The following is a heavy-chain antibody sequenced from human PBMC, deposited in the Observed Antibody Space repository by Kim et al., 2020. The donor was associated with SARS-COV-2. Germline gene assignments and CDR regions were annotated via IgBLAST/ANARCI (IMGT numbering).Heavy chain of an antibody. CDR3: ARFLSVVSSDRTTYYYDSSGS. Sequence: SVKVSCKASGGTFSSYAISWVRQAPGQGLEWMGGIIPIFGTANYAQKFQGRVTITADESTSTAYMELSSLRSEDTAVYYCARFLSVVSSDRTTYYYDSSGSWGQGTLVTVSS. J-gene: IGHJ5*02. CDR1: GGTFSSYA. CDR2: IIPIFGTA. D-gene: IGHD3-22*01. V-gene: IGHV1-69*13.